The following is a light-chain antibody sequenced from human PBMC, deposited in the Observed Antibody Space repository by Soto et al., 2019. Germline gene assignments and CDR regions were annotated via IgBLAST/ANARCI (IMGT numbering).Light chain of an antibody. J-gene: IGKJ4*01. Sequence: IVLTQSPGTLSLSPGERATLSCRVSQSFSSSYLAWYQQKPGQAPRLLIYAASARATGIPDRFSGSGSGTEFTLTISRAEPEDSAVYYCQQWGNSPRVTFGVGTKVDIK. V-gene: IGKV3-20*01. CDR1: QSFSSSY. CDR2: AAS. CDR3: QQWGNSPRVT.